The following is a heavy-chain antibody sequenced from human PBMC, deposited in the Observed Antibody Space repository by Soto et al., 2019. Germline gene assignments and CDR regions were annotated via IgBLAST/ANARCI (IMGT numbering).Heavy chain of an antibody. J-gene: IGHJ4*02. D-gene: IGHD2-15*01. CDR2: IIPIFGTA. CDR1: GGTFSSYA. CDR3: ASMGYCGGGPLCDC. Sequence: SVKVSCKASGGTFSSYAISWVRQAPGQGLEWMGGIIPIFGTANYAQKFQGRVTITADESTSTAYMELSSLRSEDTAVYYCASMGYCGGGPLCDCWGQGTLVTVSS. V-gene: IGHV1-69*13.